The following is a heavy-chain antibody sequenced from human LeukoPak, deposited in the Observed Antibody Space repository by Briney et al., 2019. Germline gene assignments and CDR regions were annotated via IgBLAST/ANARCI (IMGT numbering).Heavy chain of an antibody. CDR3: AHRRPGHLTGWDNSYFDN. J-gene: IGHJ4*02. Sequence: SGPTLVQPTQTVTLTCTFSGFSLYSSGVGVGWIRQPPGKALEWLAVTYWDDDKRYNPSLRSRLTMSKDASKSQVFLVMTNMDPVDTATYYCAHRRPGHLTGWDNSYFDNWGPGTLVTVSS. D-gene: IGHD1/OR15-1a*01. CDR2: TYWDDDK. CDR1: GFSLYSSGVG. V-gene: IGHV2-5*02.